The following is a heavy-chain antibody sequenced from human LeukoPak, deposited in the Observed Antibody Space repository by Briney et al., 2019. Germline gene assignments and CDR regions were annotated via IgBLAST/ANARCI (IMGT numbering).Heavy chain of an antibody. CDR1: GGSISSYY. CDR3: ARGYYDSSGDYYYGMDV. J-gene: IGHJ6*02. Sequence: SETLPLTCTVSGGSISSYYWSWIRQPPGKGLEWIGYIYYSGSTNYNPSLKSRVTISVDTSKNQFSLKLSSVTAADTAVYYCARGYYDSSGDYYYGMDVWGQGTTVTVSS. D-gene: IGHD3-22*01. V-gene: IGHV4-59*08. CDR2: IYYSGST.